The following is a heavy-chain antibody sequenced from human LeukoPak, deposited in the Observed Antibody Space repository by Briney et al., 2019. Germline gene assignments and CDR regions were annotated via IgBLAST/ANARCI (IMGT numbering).Heavy chain of an antibody. D-gene: IGHD4-17*01. J-gene: IGHJ5*02. CDR2: ISSSGSII. Sequence: GGSLRLSCAASGFTFSDYYMSWIRQAPGKGLEWVSYISSSGSIIYYADSVKGRFTISRDNAKNSLYLQMNSLRAEDTAVYYCARATTELNGWFVPWGQGTLVTVSS. V-gene: IGHV3-11*01. CDR1: GFTFSDYY. CDR3: ARATTELNGWFVP.